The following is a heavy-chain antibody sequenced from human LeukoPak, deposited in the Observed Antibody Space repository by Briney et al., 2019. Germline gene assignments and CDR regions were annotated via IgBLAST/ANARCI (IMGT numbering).Heavy chain of an antibody. CDR3: ARGQGILYSTIGYYYYYYMDV. V-gene: IGHV1-18*01. CDR2: ISAYNGNT. J-gene: IGHJ6*03. D-gene: IGHD2-8*01. CDR1: GYTFTSYG. Sequence: GASVKVSCKASGYTFTSYGISWVRQAPGQGLEWMGWISAYNGNTNYAQKLQGRVTMTTDTSTSTAYMELRSLRSDDTAVYYCARGQGILYSTIGYYYYYYMDVWGKGTTVTVSS.